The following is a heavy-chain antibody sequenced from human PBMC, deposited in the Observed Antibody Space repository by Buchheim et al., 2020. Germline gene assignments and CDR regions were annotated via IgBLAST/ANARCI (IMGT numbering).Heavy chain of an antibody. V-gene: IGHV3-74*01. CDR1: GFSFSSYW. Sequence: EVQLVESGGGLVQPGGSLRLSCAASGFSFSSYWMNWVRQAPGKGLVWISRVKRDGSETFYADNVKGRFTISRDNDKNTLYLQMNSLRAEDTAVYYCASGSYFNYWGQGTL. D-gene: IGHD3-10*01. J-gene: IGHJ4*02. CDR3: ASGSYFNY. CDR2: VKRDGSET.